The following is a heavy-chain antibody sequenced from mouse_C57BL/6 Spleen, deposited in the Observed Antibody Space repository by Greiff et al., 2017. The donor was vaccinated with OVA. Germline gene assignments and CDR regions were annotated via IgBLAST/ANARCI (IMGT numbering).Heavy chain of an antibody. Sequence: EVQLQESGGGLVKPGGSLKLSCAASGFTFSSYAMSWVRQTPEKRLEWVATISDGGSYTYYPDNVKGRFTISRDNAKNNLYLQMSHLKSEDTAMYYCARDLDYDGGYYFDYWGQGTTLTVSS. CDR3: ARDLDYDGGYYFDY. CDR2: ISDGGSYT. D-gene: IGHD2-4*01. J-gene: IGHJ2*01. CDR1: GFTFSSYA. V-gene: IGHV5-4*01.